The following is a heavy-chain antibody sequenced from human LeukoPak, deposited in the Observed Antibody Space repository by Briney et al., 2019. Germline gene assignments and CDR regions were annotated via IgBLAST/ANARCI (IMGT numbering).Heavy chain of an antibody. CDR3: AKNGAYSYEDYFDY. D-gene: IGHD5-18*01. CDR2: ITGSGTT. CDR1: GFIFKNYG. Sequence: GGSLRLSCAASGFIFKNYGMSWVRQAPGKGLEWVSFITGSGTTYYADFVKGRFTISRDNAENTLYLQMNSLRAEDTAIYYCAKNGAYSYEDYFDYWGQGTLVTVSS. J-gene: IGHJ4*02. V-gene: IGHV3-23*01.